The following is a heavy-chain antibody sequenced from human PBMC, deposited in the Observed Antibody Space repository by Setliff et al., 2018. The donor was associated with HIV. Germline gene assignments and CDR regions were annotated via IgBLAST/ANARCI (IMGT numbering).Heavy chain of an antibody. CDR3: AREVYRYDDGSESMDV. CDR2: ISSGGGT. J-gene: IGHJ6*03. V-gene: IGHV3-23*01. Sequence: PGGSLRLSCAASGFPFSNYAMSWVRQAPGKGLEWVSAISSGGGTYYADFVKGRFTISRDSAKNSLYLQTSSLRAEDTAVYYCAREVYRYDDGSESMDVWGKGTTVTVSS. D-gene: IGHD5-18*01. CDR1: GFPFSNYA.